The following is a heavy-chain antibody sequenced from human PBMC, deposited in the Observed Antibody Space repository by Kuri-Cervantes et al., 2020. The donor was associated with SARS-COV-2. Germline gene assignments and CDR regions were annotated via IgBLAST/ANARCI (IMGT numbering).Heavy chain of an antibody. Sequence: GGSLRLSCAASGFTFSSYSMNWVRQAPGKGLEWVSSISRSSRYIYYADSVKGRFTISRDNAKNSLYLQMNSLRAEDTAVYYCAPPVGGNSVPSTWGQGTLVTVS. CDR3: APPVGGNSVPST. D-gene: IGHD4-23*01. J-gene: IGHJ5*02. CDR1: GFTFSSYS. CDR2: ISRSSRYI. V-gene: IGHV3-21*01.